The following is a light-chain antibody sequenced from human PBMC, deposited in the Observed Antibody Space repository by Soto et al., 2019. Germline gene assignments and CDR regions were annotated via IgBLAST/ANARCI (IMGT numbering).Light chain of an antibody. V-gene: IGKV2-24*01. CDR3: MQATQFPYT. CDR1: QSLVHSDGNTY. Sequence: DIVMTQSPLSSSVTLGQPASISCRSSQSLVHSDGNTYLSWLLQRPGQPPRLLIYKISDRFSGVXDXSIGSRTGTDFTLEISRVEAEDVGIYYCMQATQFPYTFGQGTRLEIK. J-gene: IGKJ2*01. CDR2: KIS.